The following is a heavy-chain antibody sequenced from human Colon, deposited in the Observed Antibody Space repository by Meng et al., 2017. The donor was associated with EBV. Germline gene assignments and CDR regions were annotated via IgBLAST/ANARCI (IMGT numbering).Heavy chain of an antibody. Sequence: QVQLQESGPGLVKPSGXLSLTCDVSGGSIRNDQWGSWVRQAPGKGLEWIGEIYHSGRTNYNPSVKSRVAVSLDTSKSQFSLMLTSVTAADTAVYYCVRGSAWVRTGFDSLGQGTLGTVSS. V-gene: IGHV4-4*02. J-gene: IGHJ5*01. CDR2: IYHSGRT. CDR3: VRGSAWVRTGFDS. CDR1: GGSIRNDQW. D-gene: IGHD6-19*01.